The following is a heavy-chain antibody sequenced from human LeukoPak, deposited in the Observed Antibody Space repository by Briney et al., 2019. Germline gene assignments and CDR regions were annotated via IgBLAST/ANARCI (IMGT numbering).Heavy chain of an antibody. J-gene: IGHJ4*02. V-gene: IGHV3-30-3*01. CDR1: GFTFSSYA. CDR3: ARVGYSGFKFDY. D-gene: IGHD5-12*01. Sequence: GGSLRLSCAASGFTFSSYAMHWVRQAPGKGLEWVAVISYDGSNKYYADSVKGRFTISRDNSKNTLYLQMNSLRAEDTAVYYCARVGYSGFKFDYWGQGTLVTVSS. CDR2: ISYDGSNK.